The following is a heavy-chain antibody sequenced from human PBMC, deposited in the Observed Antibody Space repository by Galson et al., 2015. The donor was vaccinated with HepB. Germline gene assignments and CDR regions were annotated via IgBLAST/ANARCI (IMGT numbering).Heavy chain of an antibody. Sequence: SLRLSCAGSGFSFSSYAMHWARQAPGKGLEWVAVISYDGSYEYYADSVRGRFSISRDNSENTLHLQMNSLRAEDTALYYCARAYNSGWQIDDWGQGTLVTVSS. CDR1: GFSFSSYA. CDR2: ISYDGSYE. V-gene: IGHV3-30-3*01. D-gene: IGHD6-19*01. J-gene: IGHJ4*02. CDR3: ARAYNSGWQIDD.